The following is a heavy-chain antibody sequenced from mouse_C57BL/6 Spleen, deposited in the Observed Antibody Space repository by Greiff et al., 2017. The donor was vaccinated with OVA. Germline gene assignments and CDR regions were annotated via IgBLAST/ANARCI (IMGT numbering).Heavy chain of an antibody. CDR3: TGVYYYGSSYWYFDV. V-gene: IGHV1-5*01. D-gene: IGHD1-1*01. Sequence: VQLQQSGTVLARPGASVKMSCKTSGYTFTSYWMHWVKQRPGQGLEWIGAIYPGNSDTSYNQKFKGKAKLTAVTSASTAYMELSSLTNEDSAVYYCTGVYYYGSSYWYFDVWGTGTTVTVSS. CDR2: IYPGNSDT. CDR1: GYTFTSYW. J-gene: IGHJ1*03.